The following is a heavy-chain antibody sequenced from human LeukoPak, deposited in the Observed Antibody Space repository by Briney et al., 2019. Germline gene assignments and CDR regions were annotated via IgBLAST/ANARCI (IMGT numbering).Heavy chain of an antibody. Sequence: ASVKVSCKASGYTFTSYGISWVRQAPGQGLEWMGWINPNSGGTNYAQKFQGRVTMTRNTSISTAYMELSSLRSEDTAVYYCARVPRLLNVRGVPIDYWGQGTLVTVSS. D-gene: IGHD3-10*02. J-gene: IGHJ4*02. CDR3: ARVPRLLNVRGVPIDY. V-gene: IGHV1-8*02. CDR1: GYTFTSYG. CDR2: INPNSGGT.